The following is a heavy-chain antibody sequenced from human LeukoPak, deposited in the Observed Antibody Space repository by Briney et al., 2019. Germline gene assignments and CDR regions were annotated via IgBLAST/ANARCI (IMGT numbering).Heavy chain of an antibody. V-gene: IGHV4-59*01. J-gene: IGHJ5*02. D-gene: IGHD4-11*01. CDR2: IYYSGST. CDR1: GGSISSYY. Sequence: PSETLSLTCTVSGGSISSYYWSWIRQPPGKGLEWIGYIYYSGSTNYNPSLKSRVTISVDTSKNQFSLKLSSVTAADTAVYYCARGSEGYYSNYFWFDPWGQGTLVTASS. CDR3: ARGSEGYYSNYFWFDP.